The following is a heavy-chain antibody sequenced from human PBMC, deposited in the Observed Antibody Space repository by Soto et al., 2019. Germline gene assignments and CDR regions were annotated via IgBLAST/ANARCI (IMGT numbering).Heavy chain of an antibody. CDR2: IIPLFGTT. CDR3: ARAAIHGSSWYGWFDP. Sequence: QVQLVQSGAEVKKPGDSVRVSCKASGYTFTSYDIYWVRQATGQGLEWMGGIIPLFGTTNYAQKGEERVTSSAAESTSKADMEESSVTSDGAGVYDCARAAIHGSSWYGWFDPWGQGTLVTVSS. J-gene: IGHJ5*02. V-gene: IGHV1-69*01. D-gene: IGHD6-13*01. CDR1: GYTFTSYD.